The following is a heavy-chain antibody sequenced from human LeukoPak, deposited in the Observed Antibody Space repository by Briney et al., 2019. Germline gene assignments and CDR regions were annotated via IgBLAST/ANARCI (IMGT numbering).Heavy chain of an antibody. D-gene: IGHD3-10*01. CDR3: AGGGNPYYFDY. CDR2: ISGVGGST. V-gene: IGHV3-43*02. J-gene: IGHJ4*02. Sequence: GGSLRLSCAASGFTFEDYAMNWVGQAPGKGLEWFSLISGVGGSTYYAASVKGGFTISGDNGKNSLYLQMNHLRTEDTALYYCAGGGNPYYFDYWGQGTLVTVSS. CDR1: GFTFEDYA.